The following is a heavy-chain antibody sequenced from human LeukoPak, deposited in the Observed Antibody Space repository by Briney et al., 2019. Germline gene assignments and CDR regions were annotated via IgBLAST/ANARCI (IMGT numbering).Heavy chain of an antibody. CDR3: ASMSDDSSGYYYPYYFDY. CDR1: GGSISSYY. Sequence: SETLSLTCTVSGGSISSYYWSWIRQPPGKGLEWIGYIYYSGSTNYNPSLKSRVTISVDTSTNQFSLNLNSVTAADTAVYYCASMSDDSSGYYYPYYFDYWGQGTLVTVSS. CDR2: IYYSGST. D-gene: IGHD3-22*01. V-gene: IGHV4-59*01. J-gene: IGHJ4*02.